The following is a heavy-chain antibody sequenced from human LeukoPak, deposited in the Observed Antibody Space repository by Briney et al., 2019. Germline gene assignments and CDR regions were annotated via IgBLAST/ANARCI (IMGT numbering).Heavy chain of an antibody. CDR2: IYYSGST. CDR3: ARHGYGSGSYYPDAFDI. J-gene: IGHJ3*02. D-gene: IGHD3-10*01. CDR1: GGSLSSYY. Sequence: SETLSLTCTVSGGSLSSYYWSWIRQPPGKGLEWIGYIYYSGSTNYNPSLKSRVTISVDTSKNQFSLKLSSVTAADTAVYYCARHGYGSGSYYPDAFDIWGQGTMVTVSS. V-gene: IGHV4-59*08.